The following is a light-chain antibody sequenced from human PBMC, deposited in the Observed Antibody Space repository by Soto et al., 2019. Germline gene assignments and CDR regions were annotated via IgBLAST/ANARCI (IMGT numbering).Light chain of an antibody. J-gene: IGLJ2*01. CDR1: SSNIGGTNY. Sequence: SALTQPHSASGTPGQRVFISCSGSSSNIGGTNYAYWYQQLPGAAPKLLMHSNNLRPSGVPERISGSKSGTSASLAISGLRSEDEAVYYCASWDDRLGAVIFGGGTKVAVL. CDR2: SNN. V-gene: IGLV1-47*02. CDR3: ASWDDRLGAVI.